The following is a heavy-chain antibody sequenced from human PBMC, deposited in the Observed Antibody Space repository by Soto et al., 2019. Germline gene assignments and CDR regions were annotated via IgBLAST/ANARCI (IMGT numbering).Heavy chain of an antibody. CDR2: IYYSGST. CDR3: ARAPIVVVPAAPYNWFDP. Sequence: PWETLSLTCTVSGGSISSGGYYWSWIRQHPGKGLEWIGYIYYSGSTYYNPSLKSRVTISVDTSKNQFSLKLSSVTAADTAVYYCARAPIVVVPAAPYNWFDPWGQGTLVTVSS. CDR1: GGSISSGGYY. D-gene: IGHD2-2*01. J-gene: IGHJ5*02. V-gene: IGHV4-31*03.